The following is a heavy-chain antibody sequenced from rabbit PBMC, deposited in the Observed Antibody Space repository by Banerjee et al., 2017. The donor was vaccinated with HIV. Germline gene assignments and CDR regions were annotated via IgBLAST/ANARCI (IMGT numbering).Heavy chain of an antibody. V-gene: IGHV1S45*01. CDR3: ASGYSDIVFNL. CDR1: GFSFNNKYV. CDR2: INTSSGNT. Sequence: QEQLEESGGDLVKPEGSLTLTCTASGFSFNNKYVMCWVRQAPGKGLEWIACINTSSGNTVYATWAKGRFTISKTSWTTVTLQMTSLTAADTATYFCASGYSDIVFNLWGQGTLVTVS. D-gene: IGHD1-1*01. J-gene: IGHJ4*01.